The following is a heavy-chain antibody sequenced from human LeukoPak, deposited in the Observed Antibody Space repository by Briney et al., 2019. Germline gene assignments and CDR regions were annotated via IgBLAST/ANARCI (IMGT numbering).Heavy chain of an antibody. CDR3: AKDILYSSGWYGSDY. J-gene: IGHJ4*02. D-gene: IGHD6-19*01. CDR2: ISWNSGSI. Sequence: GRSLRLSCAASGFTFDDYAMHWVRQAPGKGLEWVSGISWNSGSIGYADSVKGRFTISRDNAKNSLYLQMNSLRAEDTALYYCAKDILYSSGWYGSDYWGQGTLVTVSS. CDR1: GFTFDDYA. V-gene: IGHV3-9*01.